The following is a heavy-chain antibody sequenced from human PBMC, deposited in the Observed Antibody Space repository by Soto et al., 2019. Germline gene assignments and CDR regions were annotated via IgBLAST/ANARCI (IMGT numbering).Heavy chain of an antibody. Sequence: EVQLLESGGGLVQPGGSLRLSCAASGFTFSSYAMTWVRQAPGKGLEWVSAITGSGDYTKYVDSERGRFTISRDNSKNTLYLKMNSLRAEDTAVYYCAKVGYYDDSYVHWYFDLWGRGTLVTVSS. J-gene: IGHJ2*01. CDR2: ITGSGDYT. CDR3: AKVGYYDDSYVHWYFDL. CDR1: GFTFSSYA. D-gene: IGHD3-22*01. V-gene: IGHV3-23*01.